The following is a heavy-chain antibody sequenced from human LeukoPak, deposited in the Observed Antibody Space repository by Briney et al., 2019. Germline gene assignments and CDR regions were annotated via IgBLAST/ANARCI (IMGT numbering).Heavy chain of an antibody. J-gene: IGHJ3*02. Sequence: GGSLRLSCAASGFTFSSYTMNWVRQAPGKGLEWVSSISSSSTYTHYADSVNGRLTISRDNAKNSLYLQMNSLRAEDTAVYYCCHSSGYYDDDAFDIWGQGTMVTVSS. D-gene: IGHD3-22*01. CDR2: ISSSSTYT. V-gene: IGHV3-21*01. CDR1: GFTFSSYT. CDR3: CHSSGYYDDDAFDI.